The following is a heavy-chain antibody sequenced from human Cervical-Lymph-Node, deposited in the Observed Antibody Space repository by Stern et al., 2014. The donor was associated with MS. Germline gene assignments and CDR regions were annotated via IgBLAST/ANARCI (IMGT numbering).Heavy chain of an antibody. J-gene: IGHJ4*02. CDR1: GFTFSSYA. Sequence: EVQLVESGGGLVQPGGSLRLSCAASGFTFSSYAMSWVRQAPGKGLERVSAISGSGGSTYYADSVKGRFPISRDNSKNTLYLQMNSLRAEDTAVYYCRAGSSWYLKVPFDYWGQGTLVTVSS. V-gene: IGHV3-23*04. CDR2: ISGSGGST. D-gene: IGHD6-13*01. CDR3: RAGSSWYLKVPFDY.